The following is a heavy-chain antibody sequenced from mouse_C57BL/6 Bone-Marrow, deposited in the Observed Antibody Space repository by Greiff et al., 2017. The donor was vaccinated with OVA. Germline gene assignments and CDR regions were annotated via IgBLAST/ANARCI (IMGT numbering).Heavy chain of an antibody. CDR1: GFTFSSYA. D-gene: IGHD4-1*01. Sequence: EVHLVESGGGLVKPGGSLKLSCAASGFTFSSYAMSWVRQTPEKRLEWVATISDGGSYTYYPDNVKGRFTISRDNAKNNLYLQMSHLKSEDTAMYYCARDQANRDYFDYWGQGTTLTVSS. CDR2: ISDGGSYT. J-gene: IGHJ2*01. V-gene: IGHV5-4*01. CDR3: ARDQANRDYFDY.